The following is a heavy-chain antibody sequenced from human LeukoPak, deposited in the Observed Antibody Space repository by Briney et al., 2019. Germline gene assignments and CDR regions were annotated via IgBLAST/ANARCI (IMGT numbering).Heavy chain of an antibody. CDR2: IGGSGGST. V-gene: IGHV3-23*01. J-gene: IGHJ6*03. CDR1: GFTFSSYA. CDR3: AKEGGAAIPYYYYMDV. D-gene: IGHD2-21*01. Sequence: GGSLRLSCAASGFTFSSYAMSWVRQAPGKGLEWVSAIGGSGGSTYYADSVKGRFTISRDNSKNTLYLQMNSLRAEDTAVYYCAKEGGAAIPYYYYMDVWGKGTTVTVSS.